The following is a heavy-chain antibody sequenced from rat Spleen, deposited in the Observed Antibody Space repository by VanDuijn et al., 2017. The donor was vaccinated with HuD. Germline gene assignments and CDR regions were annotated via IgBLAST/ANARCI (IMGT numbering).Heavy chain of an antibody. J-gene: IGHJ3*01. CDR1: GFTFSNYG. V-gene: IGHV5S14*01. CDR2: ISTGGGNT. Sequence: EVQLVESGGGLVQPGGSMKLSCVISGFTFSNYGMAWVRQTPTKGLEWVASISTGGGNTYYRDSVKGRFTISRDNAKNTQYLQMDSLRSEDTATYYCATTPGRPFAYWGQGTLVTVSS. CDR3: ATTPGRPFAY. D-gene: IGHD5-1*01.